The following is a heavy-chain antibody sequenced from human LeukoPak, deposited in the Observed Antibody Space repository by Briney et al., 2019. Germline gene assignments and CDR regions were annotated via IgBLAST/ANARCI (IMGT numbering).Heavy chain of an antibody. CDR1: GGSISSYY. V-gene: IGHV4-59*01. J-gene: IGHJ4*02. CDR2: IYYSGST. Sequence: SETLSLTCTVSGGSISSYYWRWIRQPSGKGLEWIGSIYYSGSTNYNPSLKSRVTISVDTSKNQFSLKLSSVTAADTAVYYCARLYYDFWSGYSLLYFDYWGQGTLVTVSS. D-gene: IGHD3-3*01. CDR3: ARLYYDFWSGYSLLYFDY.